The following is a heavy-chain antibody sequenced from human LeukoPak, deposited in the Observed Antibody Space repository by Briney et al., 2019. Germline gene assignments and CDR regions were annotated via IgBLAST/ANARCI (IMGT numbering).Heavy chain of an antibody. V-gene: IGHV3-48*01. J-gene: IGHJ4*02. D-gene: IGHD2-2*01. CDR3: ARAEIVVVPAATLDY. Sequence: GGSLRLSCAASGFTFSSYSMNWVRQAPGKGLEWVSYISSSSSTIYYADSVKGRFTISRDNAKNSLYLQMNSLRAEDTAVYYCARAEIVVVPAATLDYWGQGTLVTVSS. CDR2: ISSSSSTI. CDR1: GFTFSSYS.